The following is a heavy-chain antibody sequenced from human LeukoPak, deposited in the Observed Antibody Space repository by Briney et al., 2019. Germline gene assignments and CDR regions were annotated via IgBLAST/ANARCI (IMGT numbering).Heavy chain of an antibody. CDR3: ASEPQYYDFWSGYYSNYYYYYGMDV. D-gene: IGHD3-3*01. J-gene: IGHJ6*02. V-gene: IGHV1-46*01. CDR2: INPSGGST. CDR1: GYTFTSYY. Sequence: ASVKVSCKASGYTFTSYYMHWVRQAPGQGLEWMGIINPSGGSTSYAQKFQGRVTMTRDTSTSTVYMELSSLRSEDTAAYYCASEPQYYDFWSGYYSNYYYYYGMDVWGQGTTVTVSS.